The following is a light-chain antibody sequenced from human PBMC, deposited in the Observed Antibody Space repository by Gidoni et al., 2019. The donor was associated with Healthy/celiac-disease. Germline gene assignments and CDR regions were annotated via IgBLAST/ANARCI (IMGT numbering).Light chain of an antibody. J-gene: IGKJ2*02. V-gene: IGKV1-5*03. CDR3: QQYNSYPRT. Sequence: DIQLTQYPSTLSASVGDSVTITCRASQSISSWLAWYQQKPGKAPKLLIYKASSLESGVPSRFSGSGSGTDFTLTISSLQPDDFATYYCQQYNSYPRTFXXXTKLEIK. CDR2: KAS. CDR1: QSISSW.